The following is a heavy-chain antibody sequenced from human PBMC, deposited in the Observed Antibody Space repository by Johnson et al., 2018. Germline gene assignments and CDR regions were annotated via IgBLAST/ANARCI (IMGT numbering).Heavy chain of an antibody. CDR2: ISSSSSTI. J-gene: IGHJ3*02. D-gene: IGHD2-21*02. CDR1: GFTFSSYS. Sequence: VQLVQSGGGVVQPGGSLRLSCAASGFTFSSYSMNWVRQAPGKGLEWVSYISSSSSTIYYADSVKGRFTISRDNDKNSLYLQMNSLRDEDTAVYYWARLWAYWGGDCLDAFDIWGQGTMVTVSS. CDR3: ARLWAYWGGDCLDAFDI. V-gene: IGHV3-48*02.